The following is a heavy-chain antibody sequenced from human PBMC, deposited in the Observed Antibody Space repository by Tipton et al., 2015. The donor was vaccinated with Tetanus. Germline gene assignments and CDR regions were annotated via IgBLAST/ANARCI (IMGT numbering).Heavy chain of an antibody. J-gene: IGHJ5*02. CDR2: VYYNGSP. CDR3: AKSADNWFDP. Sequence: TLSLTCSVSGGSISSTSYYWGWIRQPPGKGLEWVGSVYYNGSPYYDPSLKSRVTISVDTSKNQFSLKLTSVTAADTAFYFCAKSADNWFDPWGQGTLVTVSS. CDR1: GGSISSTSYY. D-gene: IGHD4/OR15-4a*01. V-gene: IGHV4-39*01.